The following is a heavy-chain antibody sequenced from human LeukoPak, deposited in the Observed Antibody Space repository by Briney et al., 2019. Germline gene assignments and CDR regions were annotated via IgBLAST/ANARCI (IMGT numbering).Heavy chain of an antibody. CDR3: ARRVGYYDILTGSPERNWFDP. Sequence: ASVKVFCKTSGYTFTGYYMHWVRQAPGQGLEWMGWINPNSGGTNYAQKFQGRVTMTRDTSISTAYMELSKLRSDDTAVYYCARRVGYYDILTGSPERNWFDPWGQGTLVTVSS. V-gene: IGHV1-2*02. J-gene: IGHJ5*02. CDR1: GYTFTGYY. CDR2: INPNSGGT. D-gene: IGHD3-9*01.